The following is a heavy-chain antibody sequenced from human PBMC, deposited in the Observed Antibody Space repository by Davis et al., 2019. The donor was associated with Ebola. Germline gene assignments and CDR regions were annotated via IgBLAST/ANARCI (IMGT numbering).Heavy chain of an antibody. CDR1: GFTFSNAW. Sequence: GGSLRLSCAASGFTFSNAWMNWVRQAPGKGLEWVSTISGSGTYTYYADSVKGRFTISRDNSKDTLYLQMNSLRAEDTAVYYCAKLGCTSSSCYTGNFYYYYGMDVWGQGTTVTVSS. J-gene: IGHJ6*02. CDR3: AKLGCTSSSCYTGNFYYYYGMDV. D-gene: IGHD2-2*02. CDR2: ISGSGTYT. V-gene: IGHV3-23*01.